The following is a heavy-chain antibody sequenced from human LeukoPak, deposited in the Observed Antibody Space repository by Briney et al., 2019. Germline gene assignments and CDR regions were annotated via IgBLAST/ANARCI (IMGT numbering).Heavy chain of an antibody. J-gene: IGHJ5*02. CDR1: GGSISSGSYY. CDR2: IYTSGST. V-gene: IGHV4-61*02. CDR3: ARAPSMPRFDP. Sequence: SETLSLTCTVSGGSISSGSYYWSWIRQPAGKGLEWIGRIYTSGSTNHNPSLKSRVTISVDTSKNQFSLKLSSVTAADTAVYYCARAPSMPRFDPWGQGILVTVSS. D-gene: IGHD2-2*01.